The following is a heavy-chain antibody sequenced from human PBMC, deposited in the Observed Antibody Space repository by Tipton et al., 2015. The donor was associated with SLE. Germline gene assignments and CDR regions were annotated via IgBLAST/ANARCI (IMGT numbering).Heavy chain of an antibody. J-gene: IGHJ6*02. CDR3: ARDLYPYGLEV. CDR2: IYFRGST. V-gene: IGHV4-39*07. CDR1: GDSVSSSNHY. D-gene: IGHD2-21*01. Sequence: LRLSCTVSGDSVSSSNHYWGWIRQSPGQGLVWIGNIYFRGSTYYNPSLESRLTISVGTSQNQFSLKLTSVTAADTAVYYCARDLYPYGLEVWGQGTTVTITS.